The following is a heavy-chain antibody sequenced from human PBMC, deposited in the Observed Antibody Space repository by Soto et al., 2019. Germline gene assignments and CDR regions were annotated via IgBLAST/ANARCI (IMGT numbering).Heavy chain of an antibody. J-gene: IGHJ4*02. CDR2: IKSDGSDR. Sequence: PGGSLRLSCTASGFTFSTYWMHWVRQAPGKGLVWVSGIKSDGSDRRYADSVKGRFTISRDNAKNTLYLQMNSLRAEDTAVYYCTRDFFTVTTADYWGQGTLVTVSS. D-gene: IGHD4-17*01. CDR3: TRDFFTVTTADY. CDR1: GFTFSTYW. V-gene: IGHV3-74*01.